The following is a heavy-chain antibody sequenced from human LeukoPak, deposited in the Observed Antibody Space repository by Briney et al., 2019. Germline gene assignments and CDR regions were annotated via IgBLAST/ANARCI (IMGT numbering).Heavy chain of an antibody. D-gene: IGHD2-15*01. CDR1: GGSISSSNW. J-gene: IGHJ3*02. Sequence: SETLSLTCAVSGGSISSSNWWSWVRQPPGKGLEWIGEIYHSGSTNYNPSLKSRVTISVVKSKNQFSLKLSSVTAADTAVYYCARYCSGGSCYSLYAFDIWGQGTMVTVSS. CDR2: IYHSGST. V-gene: IGHV4-4*02. CDR3: ARYCSGGSCYSLYAFDI.